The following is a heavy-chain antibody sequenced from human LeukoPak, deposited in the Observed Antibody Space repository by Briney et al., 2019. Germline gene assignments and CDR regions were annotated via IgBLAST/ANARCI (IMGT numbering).Heavy chain of an antibody. V-gene: IGHV4-59*01. CDR1: GGSISSYY. Sequence: SETLSLACTVSGGSISSYYLSWIRQPPGKGLEWIGYIYYSGSTNYNPSLKSRVTISVDTSKNQFSLKLSSVTAADTAVYYCARGGDLGYCSSTSCSNWFDPWGQGTLVTVSS. J-gene: IGHJ5*02. D-gene: IGHD2-2*01. CDR2: IYYSGST. CDR3: ARGGDLGYCSSTSCSNWFDP.